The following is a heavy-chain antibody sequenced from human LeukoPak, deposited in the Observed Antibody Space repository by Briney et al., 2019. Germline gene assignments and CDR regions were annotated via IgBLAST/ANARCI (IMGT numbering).Heavy chain of an antibody. J-gene: IGHJ4*02. CDR2: ISGSGGST. D-gene: IGHD2-21*02. CDR3: AKDGSRGVVTAMCDY. V-gene: IGHV3-23*01. Sequence: GGSLRLSCAASGFTFSIYAMSWVRQAPGKGLEWVSAISGSGGSTYYADSVKGRFTISRDNSKNTLYLQMNSLRAEDTAVYYCAKDGSRGVVTAMCDYWGQGTLVTVSS. CDR1: GFTFSIYA.